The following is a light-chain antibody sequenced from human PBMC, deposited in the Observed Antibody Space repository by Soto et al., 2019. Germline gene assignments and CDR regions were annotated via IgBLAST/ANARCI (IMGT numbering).Light chain of an antibody. CDR2: AVS. Sequence: QSALTQPASVSGSPGQSITISCSGTSSDIGSYNHVAWYQQFPGKSPKLMIYAVSDRPSGVSDRFSGSKSGITASLTISGLQPEEQPDSSRISYTDSQSYLFGTGTKVTV. CDR1: SSDIGSYNH. J-gene: IGLJ1*01. V-gene: IGLV2-14*03. CDR3: ISYTDSQSYL.